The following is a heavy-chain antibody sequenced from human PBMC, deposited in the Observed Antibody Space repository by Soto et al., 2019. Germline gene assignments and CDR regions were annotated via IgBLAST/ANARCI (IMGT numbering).Heavy chain of an antibody. Sequence: VPLRLSCASSGFTFSSYSMNWVRQAPGKGLEWVSYISSSSSYIYYTDSVKGRFTISRDNAKNSVNLQMNSLRAEDTAVYYCARDPYSSSWYHLDYWGQGTLVNVSA. CDR1: GFTFSSYS. CDR3: ARDPYSSSWYHLDY. CDR2: ISSSSSYI. J-gene: IGHJ4*02. V-gene: IGHV3-21*01. D-gene: IGHD6-13*01.